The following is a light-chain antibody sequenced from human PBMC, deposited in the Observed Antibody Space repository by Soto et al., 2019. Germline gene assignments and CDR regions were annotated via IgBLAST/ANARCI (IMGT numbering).Light chain of an antibody. CDR3: QHYGSSSWT. V-gene: IGKV3-20*01. CDR2: GAS. J-gene: IGKJ1*01. CDR1: QFVTSSY. Sequence: EIVLTQSPGTLSLSPGEGATLSCRASQFVTSSYLAWYQQKPGQAPRLLMYGASSRATGIPDRFSGSGSGTDVTLTISRLEPEDFAVYYCQHYGSSSWTFGQGTKVEIK.